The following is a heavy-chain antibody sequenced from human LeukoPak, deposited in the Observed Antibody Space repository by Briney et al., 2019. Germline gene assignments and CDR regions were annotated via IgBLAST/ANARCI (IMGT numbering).Heavy chain of an antibody. V-gene: IGHV3-21*06. J-gene: IGHJ4*02. CDR1: GFTFSSYA. Sequence: GESLRLSCATSGFTFSSYAMDWVRQAPGKGLEWVSSISSGGNYKYYGDSVWGRFTISRDDAKNSLYREMNSLRAEDTAVYYCARDTRQTSVTNFDSWGQGTLVIVS. CDR3: ARDTRQTSVTNFDS. CDR2: ISSGGNYK. D-gene: IGHD4-17*01.